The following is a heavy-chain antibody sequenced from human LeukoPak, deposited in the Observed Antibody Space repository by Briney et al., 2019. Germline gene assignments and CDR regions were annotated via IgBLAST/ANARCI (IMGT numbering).Heavy chain of an antibody. J-gene: IGHJ5*02. CDR1: GGSINSYY. Sequence: KASETLSLTCTVSGGSINSYYWSWIRQPPGKGLEWIGYIYYSGSTNYNPSLKSRVTISVDTSKNQFSLKLNSVTAADTAVYYCARTTEDCSSTSCYQYWFDPWGQGTLVTVSS. D-gene: IGHD2-2*01. V-gene: IGHV4-59*01. CDR3: ARTTEDCSSTSCYQYWFDP. CDR2: IYYSGST.